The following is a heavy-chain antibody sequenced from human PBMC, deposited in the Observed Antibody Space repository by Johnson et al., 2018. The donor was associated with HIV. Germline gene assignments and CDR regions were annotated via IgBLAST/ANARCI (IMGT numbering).Heavy chain of an antibody. CDR3: ARDRGYWDAFDI. CDR2: ISWNSGSI. D-gene: IGHD3-22*01. CDR1: GFTFDDYA. Sequence: VLLVESGGGLVQPGRSLRLSCAASGFTFDDYAMHWVRQAPGKGLEWVSGISWNSGSIGYADSVKGRFTISRDNAKNSLYLQMNSLRAEDTALYYCARDRGYWDAFDIWGQGTMVTVSS. J-gene: IGHJ3*02. V-gene: IGHV3-9*01.